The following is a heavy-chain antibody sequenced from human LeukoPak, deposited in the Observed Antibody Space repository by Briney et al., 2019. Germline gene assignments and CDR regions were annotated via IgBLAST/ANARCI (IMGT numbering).Heavy chain of an antibody. D-gene: IGHD3-16*01. CDR3: ARHLHD. Sequence: PGGALRLSCAASGFTFISYWMHWVRQAPGKGLGWVSRISEDGRSANYAHSLKGGVTISRDNAKNTLYLQMNSLRAGDTAVYYCARHLHDWGQGTLVTVSS. CDR1: GFTFISYW. CDR2: ISEDGRSA. J-gene: IGHJ4*02. V-gene: IGHV3-74*01.